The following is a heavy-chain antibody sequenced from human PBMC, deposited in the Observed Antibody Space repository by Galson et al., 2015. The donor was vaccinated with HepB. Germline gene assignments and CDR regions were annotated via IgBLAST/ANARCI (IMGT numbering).Heavy chain of an antibody. CDR3: ARDRNYDYYMDV. CDR1: GFPFSDYW. Sequence: SLRLSCAASGFPFSDYWMHWVRQAPGKGLVWVSRINGHGNRTRYADSVKGRFSISRDNAKNTLYLQMNSLRAEDTAVYYCARDRNYDYYMDVWGKGTTVTVSS. J-gene: IGHJ6*03. CDR2: INGHGNRT. V-gene: IGHV3-74*01.